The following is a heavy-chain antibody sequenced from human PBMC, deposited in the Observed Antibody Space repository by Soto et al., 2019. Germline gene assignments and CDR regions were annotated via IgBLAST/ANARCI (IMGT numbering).Heavy chain of an antibody. Sequence: SGPTLVKQTQTSRQAGTFSGFSLTTSGAGVGWIRQPPGKALEWLALIFWNDDERYSPSLNSRLTITKDTSKNQVVLTMTNMDPVDTATYLFVRTGYRYDTLAYWGRGTPVTV. V-gene: IGHV2-5*01. CDR1: GFSLTTSGAG. J-gene: IGHJ1*01. D-gene: IGHD6-25*01. CDR2: IFWNDDE. CDR3: VRTGYRYDTLAY.